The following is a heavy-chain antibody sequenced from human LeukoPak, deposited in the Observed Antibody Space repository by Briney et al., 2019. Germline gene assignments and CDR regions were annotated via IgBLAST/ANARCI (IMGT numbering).Heavy chain of an antibody. V-gene: IGHV4-31*03. CDR1: GGSISSGGYY. J-gene: IGHJ4*02. CDR3: TRGAGWLIDY. D-gene: IGHD3-16*01. Sequence: TPSETLSLTCTVSGGSISSGGYYWSWIRQHPGKGLEWIGYIYYSGSTYYNPSLKSRVTISADTSKNQFSLKLNPMTTADTAVYYCTRGAGWLIDYWGQGILVTVSS. CDR2: IYYSGST.